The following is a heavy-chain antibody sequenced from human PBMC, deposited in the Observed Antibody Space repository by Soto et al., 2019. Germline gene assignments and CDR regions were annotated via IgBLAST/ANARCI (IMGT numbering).Heavy chain of an antibody. D-gene: IGHD6-6*01. Sequence: LSCAASGFTFDDYAMHWVRQAPGKGLEWVSGISWNSGSMGYADSVKGRFTISRDNAKNSLYLQMNSLRAEDTALYYCAKEYSSSSLNYYYYGMDVWGQGTTVTVSS. CDR2: ISWNSGSM. CDR3: AKEYSSSSLNYYYYGMDV. CDR1: GFTFDDYA. V-gene: IGHV3-9*01. J-gene: IGHJ6*02.